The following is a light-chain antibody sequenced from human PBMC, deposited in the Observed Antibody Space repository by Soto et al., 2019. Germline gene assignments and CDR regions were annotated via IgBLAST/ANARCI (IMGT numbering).Light chain of an antibody. Sequence: DSQMTQSPSTLPASVGDRVTITCRASQSISSWLAWYQQKPGKAPKLLIYEASTLESGVLSRFSGSGSGTEFPLTISGLQPDDFATYYCQPYNSYSRPFGQGTKVEIK. CDR1: QSISSW. CDR2: EAS. V-gene: IGKV1-5*03. CDR3: QPYNSYSRP. J-gene: IGKJ1*01.